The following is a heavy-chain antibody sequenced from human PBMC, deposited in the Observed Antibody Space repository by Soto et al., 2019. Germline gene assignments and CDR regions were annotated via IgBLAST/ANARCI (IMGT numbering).Heavy chain of an antibody. V-gene: IGHV4-59*01. Sequence: SETLSLTCTLSGGSLTSYFWSWVRQPPGKRLKWIGYKYYSGATNYSPTLKSRVTKLLDTSKTHFSRKLNSVTAEDTAVYFCARAVTGRPPLLDSWGQGILVTVSS. J-gene: IGHJ5*01. CDR1: GGSLTSYF. D-gene: IGHD6-6*01. CDR3: ARAVTGRPPLLDS. CDR2: KYYSGAT.